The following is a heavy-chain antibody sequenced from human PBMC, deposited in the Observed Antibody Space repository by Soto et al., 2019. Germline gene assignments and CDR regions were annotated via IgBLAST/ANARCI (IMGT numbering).Heavy chain of an antibody. CDR2: IFPGGST. J-gene: IGHJ4*02. Sequence: GGSLRLSCAASGFTFSTYTMNWVRQAPGKGLEWVAGIFPGGSTYYTNSVKGRFTISRDHSQSSVFLQMSSLRDEDTAVYYWAKAPQPDGFWTFDLWGQEPLVTVPS. CDR3: AKAPQPDGFWTFDL. D-gene: IGHD3-3*01. V-gene: IGHV3-23*03. CDR1: GFTFSTYT.